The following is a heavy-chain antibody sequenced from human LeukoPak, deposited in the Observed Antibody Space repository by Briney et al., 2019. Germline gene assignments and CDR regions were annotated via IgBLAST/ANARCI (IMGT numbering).Heavy chain of an antibody. CDR3: VRDRSSGWYYFDY. J-gene: IGHJ4*02. CDR2: LSKSGNT. D-gene: IGHD6-19*01. V-gene: IGHV4-59*01. Sequence: PSETLSLTCTVSGGSISSYYWSWIRLPPGKGLEWIGYLSKSGNTNYSPSLKSRVTIFGDTSKNQFFLKLSSVTAADTAVYYCVRDRSSGWYYFDYWGQGTLVTVSS. CDR1: GGSISSYY.